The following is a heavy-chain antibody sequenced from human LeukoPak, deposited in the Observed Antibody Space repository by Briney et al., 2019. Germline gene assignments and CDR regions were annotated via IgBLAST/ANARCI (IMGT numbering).Heavy chain of an antibody. D-gene: IGHD5-18*01. CDR2: IYSDGTT. Sequence: SRGSLRLSCAASGFPVSDNYMSWVRQAPGKGLEWVSIIYSDGTTYYADSVKGRFTISRDNSKNSLYLQMNSLRAEDTAVYYCARDPGYNYGFDYWGQGTLVTVSS. CDR1: GFPVSDNY. CDR3: ARDPGYNYGFDY. V-gene: IGHV3-66*01. J-gene: IGHJ4*02.